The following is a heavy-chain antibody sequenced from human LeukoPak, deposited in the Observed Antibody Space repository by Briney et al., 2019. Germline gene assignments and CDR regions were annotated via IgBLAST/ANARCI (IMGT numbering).Heavy chain of an antibody. CDR2: ISGDGGST. J-gene: IGHJ5*02. V-gene: IGHV3-43*02. CDR1: GFTFSSYS. Sequence: GGSLRLSCAASGFTFSSYSMNRVRQAPGKGLEWVSLISGDGGSTYYADSVKGRFTISRDNSKNSLYLQVNSLRTEDTALYYCAKEMTVVVSYWFDPWGQGTLVTVSS. D-gene: IGHD3-22*01. CDR3: AKEMTVVVSYWFDP.